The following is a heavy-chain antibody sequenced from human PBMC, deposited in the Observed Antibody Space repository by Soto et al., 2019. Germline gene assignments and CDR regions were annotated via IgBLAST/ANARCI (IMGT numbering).Heavy chain of an antibody. CDR3: ARDRPDSSGYPDY. CDR1: GFTFSSYS. D-gene: IGHD3-22*01. V-gene: IGHV3-21*01. J-gene: IGHJ4*02. Sequence: GSLRLSCAASGFTFSSYSMNWVRQAPGKGLEWVSSISSSSSYIYYADSVKGRFTISRDNAKNSLYLQMNSLRAEDTAVYYCARDRPDSSGYPDYWGQGTLVTVSS. CDR2: ISSSSSYI.